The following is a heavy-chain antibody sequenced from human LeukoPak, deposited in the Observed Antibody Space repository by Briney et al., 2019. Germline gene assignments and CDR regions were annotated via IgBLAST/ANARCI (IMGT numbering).Heavy chain of an antibody. CDR1: GYAFISYD. CDR3: ARAPWFGERYADY. D-gene: IGHD3-10*01. J-gene: IGHJ4*02. V-gene: IGHV1-8*01. CDR2: MNPNSGNT. Sequence: ASVKVSCKASGYAFISYDINWVRQATGQGLEWMGWMNPNSGNTGYAQKFQGRVTMTRNTSISTAYMELSSLRSEDTAVYYCARAPWFGERYADYWGQGTLVTVSS.